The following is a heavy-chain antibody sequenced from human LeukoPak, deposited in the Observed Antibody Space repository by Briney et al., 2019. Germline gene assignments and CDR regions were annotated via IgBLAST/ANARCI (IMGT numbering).Heavy chain of an antibody. Sequence: SETLSLTCTVSGGSISSGGYYWSWIRQHPGKGLEGIGYMYYSGTTYYNPSLKSRVTISVDTYKNQFSLKLSAVTAADTAVYYCAREDGFSYYFDYWGQGTLVTVSS. V-gene: IGHV4-31*03. CDR3: AREDGFSYYFDY. CDR1: GGSISSGGYY. D-gene: IGHD4-17*01. CDR2: MYYSGTT. J-gene: IGHJ4*02.